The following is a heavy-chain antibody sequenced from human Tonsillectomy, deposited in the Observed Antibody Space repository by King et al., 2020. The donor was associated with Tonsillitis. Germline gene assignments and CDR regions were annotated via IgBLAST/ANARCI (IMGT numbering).Heavy chain of an antibody. CDR3: GELGY. CDR1: GFTFSSYA. CDR2: ISYDGSNK. J-gene: IGHJ4*02. D-gene: IGHD1-26*01. Sequence: VQLVESGGGVVQPGRSLRLSCAASGFTFSSYAMHWVRQAPGKGLEWVAVISYDGSNKYYADSVKGRFTISRDNSKNTLYLQMNSLRAEDTAVYYCGELGYWGQGTLVTVSS. V-gene: IGHV3-30*04.